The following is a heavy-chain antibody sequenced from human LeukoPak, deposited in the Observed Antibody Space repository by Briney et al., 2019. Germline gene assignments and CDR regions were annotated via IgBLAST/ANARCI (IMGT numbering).Heavy chain of an antibody. V-gene: IGHV3-33*01. CDR3: ARAYYGDYSPNDY. Sequence: GGSLRLSCAASGFTFSSYGMHWVRQAPGKGLEWVAAIWYDGSNKFYADSVKGRFTISRDNSKNTLYLQMNGLRVEDTAVYYCARAYYGDYSPNDYWGQGTLVTVSP. CDR1: GFTFSSYG. D-gene: IGHD4-17*01. CDR2: IWYDGSNK. J-gene: IGHJ4*02.